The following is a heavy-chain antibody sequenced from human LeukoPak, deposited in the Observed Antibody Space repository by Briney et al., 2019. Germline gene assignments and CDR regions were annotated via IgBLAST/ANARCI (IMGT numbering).Heavy chain of an antibody. V-gene: IGHV3-30*04. CDR1: GFIFGDYA. J-gene: IGHJ4*02. CDR2: IAFDGTDR. Sequence: GGSLRLSCAASGFIFGDYAMHWVRQAPGKGLEWVAAIAFDGTDRYYIDSVKGRFTISRDDSKNTLYLHMTSLRAEDTAVYYCTNSDDYGDYWGQGTLVTVSS. CDR3: TNSDDYGDY.